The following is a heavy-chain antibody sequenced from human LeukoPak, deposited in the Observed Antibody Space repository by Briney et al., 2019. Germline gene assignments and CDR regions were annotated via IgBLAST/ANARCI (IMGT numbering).Heavy chain of an antibody. V-gene: IGHV3-33*01. Sequence: GGSLRLSCAASGFTFSSYGMHWVRQAPGKGLEWVAVIWYDGSNKYYADSAKGRFTISRDNSKNTLYLQMNSLRAEDTAVYYCARSSIGYSSSWYLDYWGQGTLVTVSS. D-gene: IGHD6-13*01. CDR3: ARSSIGYSSSWYLDY. CDR2: IWYDGSNK. J-gene: IGHJ4*02. CDR1: GFTFSSYG.